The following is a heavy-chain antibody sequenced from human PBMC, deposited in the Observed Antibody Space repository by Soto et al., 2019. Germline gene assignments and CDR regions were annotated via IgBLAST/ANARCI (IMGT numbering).Heavy chain of an antibody. CDR3: AREYPSSYYFDS. CDR2: IKPSGGIT. CDR1: GFTFSSYF. Sequence: ASVKVSCKASGFTFSSYFMHWFRQAPGQGLQWVGIIKPSGGITDYAQEFQDKVTITRDTSTSTVYMELSSLTSAGTAVYCCAREYPSSYYFDSWGQGSLVAVSS. V-gene: IGHV1-46*01. J-gene: IGHJ4*02.